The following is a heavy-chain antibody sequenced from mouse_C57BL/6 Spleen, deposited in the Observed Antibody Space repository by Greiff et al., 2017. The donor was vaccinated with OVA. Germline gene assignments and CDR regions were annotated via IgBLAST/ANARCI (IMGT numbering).Heavy chain of an antibody. D-gene: IGHD1-1*01. CDR1: GYTFTDYY. J-gene: IGHJ3*01. CDR2: IYPGSGNT. Sequence: VQRVESGAELVRPGASVKLSCKASGYTFTDYYINWVKQRPGQGLEWIARIYPGSGNTYYNEKFKGKATLTAEKSSSTAYMQLSSLTSEDSAVYFCVREGYYGSSSFAYWGQGTLVTVSA. V-gene: IGHV1-76*01. CDR3: VREGYYGSSSFAY.